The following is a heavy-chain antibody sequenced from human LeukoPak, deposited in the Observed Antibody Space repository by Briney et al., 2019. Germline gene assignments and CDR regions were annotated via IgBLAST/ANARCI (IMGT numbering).Heavy chain of an antibody. CDR3: AIGALIPVFDY. CDR2: INPNSGNT. CDR1: GDTFTRYN. V-gene: IGHV1-8*03. J-gene: IGHJ4*02. Sequence: ASVRVSSKDSGDTFTRYNINGVRQAPEQGGGWRAQINPNSGNTGYAQKFQGRGTITRNTSISTAYMELSRLSCEDTAVYYCAIGALIPVFDYWGQGTLLSVPS.